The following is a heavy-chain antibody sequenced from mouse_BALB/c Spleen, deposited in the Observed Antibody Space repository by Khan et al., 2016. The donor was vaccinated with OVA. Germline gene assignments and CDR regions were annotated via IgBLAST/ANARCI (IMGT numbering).Heavy chain of an antibody. CDR1: GYSITSDYA. Sequence: QLEESGPGLVKPSQSLSLTCTVTGYSITSDYAWNWIRQFPGNKLEWMGFISYSGNTNYNPSLKSRISITRDTSKNQFFLQLNSVTTEDTATYYCARVDGGDFDYWGRGTTLTVSS. D-gene: IGHD2-3*01. CDR3: ARVDGGDFDY. V-gene: IGHV3-2*02. CDR2: ISYSGNT. J-gene: IGHJ2*01.